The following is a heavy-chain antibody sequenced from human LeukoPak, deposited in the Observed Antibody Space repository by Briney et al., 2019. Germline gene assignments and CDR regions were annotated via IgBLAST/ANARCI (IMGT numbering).Heavy chain of an antibody. CDR2: INNSGST. J-gene: IGHJ4*02. Sequence: SETLSLTCAVYGGSFSGYYWSWIRQPPGKGLEWIGEINNSGSTNYNPSLQSRVTISVDTSKNQFSLKLSSVTAADTAVYYCARGPDCSGGSCYWDYWGQGTLVTVSS. D-gene: IGHD2-15*01. CDR3: ARGPDCSGGSCYWDY. V-gene: IGHV4-34*01. CDR1: GGSFSGYY.